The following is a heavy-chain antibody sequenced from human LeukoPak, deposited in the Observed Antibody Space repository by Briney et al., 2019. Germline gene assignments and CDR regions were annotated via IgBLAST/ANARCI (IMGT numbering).Heavy chain of an antibody. J-gene: IGHJ4*02. V-gene: IGHV3-48*01. D-gene: IGHD3-10*01. CDR1: GFTFSSYS. Sequence: GGSLRLSCVASGFTFSSYSMNWVRQAPGRGLEWVSYISSGSTIYYADSVKGRFTISRDNAKNSLYLQMNSLRAEDTAVYYCARDVYYGSGSPRLDYWGQGTLVTVSS. CDR3: ARDVYYGSGSPRLDY. CDR2: ISSGSTI.